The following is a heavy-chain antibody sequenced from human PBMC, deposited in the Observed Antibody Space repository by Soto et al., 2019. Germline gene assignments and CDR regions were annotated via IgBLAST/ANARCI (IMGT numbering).Heavy chain of an antibody. CDR3: AREVRDGYNYPGYYGMDV. D-gene: IGHD5-12*01. CDR2: ISSSSSTI. CDR1: GFTFSSYS. V-gene: IGHV3-48*02. J-gene: IGHJ6*02. Sequence: PGGSLRLSCAASGFTFSSYSMNWVRQAPGKGLEWVSYISSSSSTIYYADPVKGRFTISRDNAKNSLYLQMNSLRDEDTAVYYCAREVRDGYNYPGYYGMDVWGQGTTVTVSS.